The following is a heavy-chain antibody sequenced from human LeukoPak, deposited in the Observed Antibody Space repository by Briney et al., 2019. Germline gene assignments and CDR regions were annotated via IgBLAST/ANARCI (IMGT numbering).Heavy chain of an antibody. V-gene: IGHV3-48*02. CDR2: INHNAEMI. J-gene: IGHJ6*02. Sequence: GGSLRLSCEASGFPFGGYVTSWVRQAPGKGLEWIAYINHNAEMIFYPDFVKGRFTISRDNAKNSLYLQMNALRYGDTAMYYCARDVGRDYGYYYGMDVWGQGTTVTVSS. D-gene: IGHD4-17*01. CDR3: ARDVGRDYGYYYGMDV. CDR1: GFPFGGYV.